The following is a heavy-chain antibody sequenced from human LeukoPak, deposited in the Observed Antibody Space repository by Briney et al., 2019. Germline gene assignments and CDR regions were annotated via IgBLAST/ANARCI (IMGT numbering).Heavy chain of an antibody. CDR3: ARERKVGAGYDQFDI. CDR1: GYTFTSYY. D-gene: IGHD1-26*01. V-gene: IGHV1-69*13. CDR2: IIPIFGTA. J-gene: IGHJ3*02. Sequence: GASVKVSCKASGYTFTSYYMHWVRQAPGQGLEWMGGIIPIFGTANYAQKFQGRVTITADESTSTAYMELSSLRSEDTAVYYCARERKVGAGYDQFDIWGQGTMVTVSS.